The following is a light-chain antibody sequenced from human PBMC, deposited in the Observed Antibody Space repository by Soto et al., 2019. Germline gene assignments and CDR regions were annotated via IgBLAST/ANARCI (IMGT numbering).Light chain of an antibody. CDR1: SSDVGGYNY. V-gene: IGLV2-11*01. J-gene: IGLJ1*01. CDR2: DVS. CDR3: CSYAGSYTYV. Sequence: QSVLTQPRSVSGSPGQSVTISCTGTSSDVGGYNYVSWYQQHPGKAPKLMIYDVSKRPSGVPDRFSGSKSGNTASLTISGLQAEDEADYSCCSYAGSYTYVFGTGTRSPS.